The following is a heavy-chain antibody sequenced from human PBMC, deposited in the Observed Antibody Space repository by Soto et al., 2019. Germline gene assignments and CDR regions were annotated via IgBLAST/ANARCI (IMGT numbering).Heavy chain of an antibody. V-gene: IGHV4-30-4*01. J-gene: IGHJ5*02. D-gene: IGHD4-17*01. CDR3: ARAKGLVTVTTSWFDP. CDR1: GGSINSGDYY. CDR2: IYYSGST. Sequence: QVQLQESGPGLVKPSQTLSLTCTVSGGSINSGDYYWSWIRQHPGKGLEWIGYIYYSGSTYYNPSLKSRVSISADTSKNQFSLKLSSVTAADTAVYYCARAKGLVTVTTSWFDPWGQGTLVTVSS.